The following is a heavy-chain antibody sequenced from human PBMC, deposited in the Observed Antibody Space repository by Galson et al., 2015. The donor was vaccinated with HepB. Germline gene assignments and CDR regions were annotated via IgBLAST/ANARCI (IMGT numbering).Heavy chain of an antibody. CDR3: ARHMSYGMDV. J-gene: IGHJ6*02. CDR1: GYGFTDYW. Sequence: QSGAEVKKPGESLSISCQGSGYGFTDYWISWVRQMPGKGLEWMGRVNPSDSYTEYSPSFHGHVTMSTDKSISTAYLQWSSLKASGTAMYYCARHMSYGMDVWGQGTTVTVSS. CDR2: VNPSDSYT. V-gene: IGHV5-10-1*01.